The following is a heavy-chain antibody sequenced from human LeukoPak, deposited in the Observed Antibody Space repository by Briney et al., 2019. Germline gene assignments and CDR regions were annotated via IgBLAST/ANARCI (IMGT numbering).Heavy chain of an antibody. V-gene: IGHV3-21*05. CDR1: GFTFSSYS. J-gene: IGHJ4*02. CDR2: ISSSSSYI. CDR3: ARVLMITFGGVKDY. D-gene: IGHD3-16*01. Sequence: GSLRLSCAASGFTFSSYSMNWVRQAPGKGVEWGSYISSSSSYIYYADSVKGRFTISRDNAKNSLYLQMNSLRAEDTAVYYCARVLMITFGGVKDYWGQGTLVTVSS.